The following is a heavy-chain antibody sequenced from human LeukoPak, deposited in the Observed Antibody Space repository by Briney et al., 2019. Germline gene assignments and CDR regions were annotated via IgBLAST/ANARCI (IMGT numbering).Heavy chain of an antibody. CDR2: ISAYNGNT. CDR3: ARGRSSGWTRRRLYFDY. CDR1: GYTFTSYG. J-gene: IGHJ4*02. Sequence: ASVKVSCKASGYTFTSYGISWVRQAPGQGLEWMGWISAYNGNTNYAQKLQGRVTMTTDTSTSTAYMELRSLRSDDTAVYYCARGRSSGWTRRRLYFDYWGQGTLVTVSS. D-gene: IGHD6-19*01. V-gene: IGHV1-18*01.